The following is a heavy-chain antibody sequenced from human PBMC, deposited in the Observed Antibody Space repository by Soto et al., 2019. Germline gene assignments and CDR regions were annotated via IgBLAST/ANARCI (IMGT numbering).Heavy chain of an antibody. CDR3: ARDKYRYFDWLLSGNYGMDV. V-gene: IGHV3-30-3*01. D-gene: IGHD3-9*01. CDR2: ISYDGSNK. J-gene: IGHJ6*02. Sequence: GSLRLSCAASGFTFSSYAMHWVRQAPGKGLEWVAVISYDGSNKYYADSVKGRFTISRDNSKNTLYLQMNSLRAEDTAVYYCARDKYRYFDWLLSGNYGMDVWGQGTTVTVSS. CDR1: GFTFSSYA.